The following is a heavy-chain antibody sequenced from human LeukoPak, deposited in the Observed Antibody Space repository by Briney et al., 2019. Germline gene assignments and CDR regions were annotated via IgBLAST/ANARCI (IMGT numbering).Heavy chain of an antibody. CDR3: ARRVLSCGCYYFHY. V-gene: IGHV3-13*04. CDR2: ISTAGDP. CDR1: GFTFSSYY. D-gene: IGHD6-25*01. Sequence: PGGSLRLSCAAYGFTFSSYYMHWVRQAPGKGLEWVSAISTAGDPYYPGSVKGRCTISRENAENVLHLQTNSVRGGDTAVYDCARRVLSCGCYYFHYRGQGTLVTVSS. J-gene: IGHJ4*02.